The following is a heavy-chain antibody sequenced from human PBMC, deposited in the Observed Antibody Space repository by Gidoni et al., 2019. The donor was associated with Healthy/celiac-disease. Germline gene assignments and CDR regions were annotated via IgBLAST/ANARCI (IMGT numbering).Heavy chain of an antibody. V-gene: IGHV4-34*01. CDR2: INHSGST. CDR3: ARGDYDYVWGSYRFHAFDI. Sequence: QVQLQQWGAGLLKPSETLSLTCAVYGGSFSGYYWSWIRQPPGKGLEWIGEINHSGSTNYNPSLKSRVTISVDTSKNQFSLKLSSVTAADTAVYYCARGDYDYVWGSYRFHAFDIWGQGTMVTVSS. J-gene: IGHJ3*02. CDR1: GGSFSGYY. D-gene: IGHD3-16*02.